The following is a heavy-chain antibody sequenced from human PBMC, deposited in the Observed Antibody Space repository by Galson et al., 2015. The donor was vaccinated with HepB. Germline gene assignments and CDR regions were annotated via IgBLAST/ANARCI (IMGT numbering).Heavy chain of an antibody. CDR3: ARQEAGARSYYGYYYYYMDV. V-gene: IGHV1-18*01. Sequence: SVKVSCKASGYTFTSYGISWVRQAPGQGLEWMGWISAYNGNTNYAQKLQGRVTMTTDTSTSTAYMELRSLRSDDTAVYYCARQEAGARSYYGYYYYYMDVWGKGTTVTVSS. CDR1: GYTFTSYG. D-gene: IGHD1-26*01. J-gene: IGHJ6*03. CDR2: ISAYNGNT.